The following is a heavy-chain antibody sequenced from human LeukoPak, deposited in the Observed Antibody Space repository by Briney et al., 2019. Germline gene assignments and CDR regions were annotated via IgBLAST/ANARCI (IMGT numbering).Heavy chain of an antibody. D-gene: IGHD3-16*02. CDR3: ARHRVRYSVWGSYRPLLDY. V-gene: IGHV4-34*01. J-gene: IGHJ4*02. CDR2: VNHSGST. CDR1: GGSFSGYY. Sequence: SETLSLTCAVYGGSFSGYYWSWIRQPPGKGLELIGEVNHSGSTNYNPSLKSRVTISIDTSKNQFSLKLSSVTAADTAVYYCARHRVRYSVWGSYRPLLDYWGQGPLVTVSS.